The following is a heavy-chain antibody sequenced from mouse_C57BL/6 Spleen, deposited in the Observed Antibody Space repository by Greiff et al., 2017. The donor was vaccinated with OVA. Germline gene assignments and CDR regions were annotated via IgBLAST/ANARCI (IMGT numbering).Heavy chain of an antibody. CDR1: GFTFSSYA. D-gene: IGHD3-3*01. CDR3: ARDVGTLYYFDY. Sequence: EVKLVESGGGLVKPGGSLKLSCAASGFTFSSYAMSWVRQTPEKRLEWVATISDGGSYTYYPDNVKGRFTISRDNAKNNLYLQMSHLKSEDTAMYYCARDVGTLYYFDYWGQGTTLTVSS. J-gene: IGHJ2*01. V-gene: IGHV5-4*01. CDR2: ISDGGSYT.